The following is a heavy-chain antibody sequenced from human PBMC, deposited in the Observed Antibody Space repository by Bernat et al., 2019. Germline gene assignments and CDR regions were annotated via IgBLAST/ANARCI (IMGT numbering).Heavy chain of an antibody. D-gene: IGHD2-8*02. CDR3: VKVATTDCDVCYRWIDN. J-gene: IGHJ4*02. CDR2: ITGSGGKT. Sequence: EVHLLESGGGLVQPGESLRLSCAASGFTFSSYAMSWVRQAPGKGLEWVSGITGSGGKTYHADSVKGRFTISRDNSKNTLYLQMNSLKAEDTAVYHCVKVATTDCDVCYRWIDNWGQGTLVTVSS. V-gene: IGHV3-23*01. CDR1: GFTFSSYA.